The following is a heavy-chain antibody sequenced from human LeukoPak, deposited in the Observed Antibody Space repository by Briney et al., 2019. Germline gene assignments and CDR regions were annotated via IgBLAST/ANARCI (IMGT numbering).Heavy chain of an antibody. V-gene: IGHV3-20*04. CDR2: INWNGART. J-gene: IGHJ4*02. Sequence: GGSLRLSCAASGFIFDDYSMSWVRQVPGKGLEWVSNINWNGARTGYADSVRGRFTISRDNAKNSLYLQMNGLRAEDTALYYCARAADYYDSDVYKPYYFDCWGQGVLVTVSS. D-gene: IGHD3-22*01. CDR3: ARAADYYDSDVYKPYYFDC. CDR1: GFIFDDYS.